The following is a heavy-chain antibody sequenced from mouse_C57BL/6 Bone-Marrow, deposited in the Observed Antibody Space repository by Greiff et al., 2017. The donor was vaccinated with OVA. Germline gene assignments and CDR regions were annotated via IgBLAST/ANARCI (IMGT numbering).Heavy chain of an antibody. Sequence: VQLKQSGPVLVKPGPSVKISCKASGFTFTDYYMHWVQQSHGKSLEWIGLVYPYNGGTSYNQKFKGKATLTVDTSSSTAYMELNSLTSEDSAVYYCARAYFPYDYDGRFAYWGQGTLVTVSA. V-gene: IGHV1-36*01. D-gene: IGHD2-4*01. CDR2: VYPYNGGT. J-gene: IGHJ3*01. CDR1: GFTFTDYY. CDR3: ARAYFPYDYDGRFAY.